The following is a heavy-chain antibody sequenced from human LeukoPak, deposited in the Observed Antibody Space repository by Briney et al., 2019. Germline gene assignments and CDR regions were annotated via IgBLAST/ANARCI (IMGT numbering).Heavy chain of an antibody. J-gene: IGHJ4*02. D-gene: IGHD6-19*01. CDR2: ISGDGGTT. CDR3: AKDQGASGWGAFDF. Sequence: GGSLRLSRAASGITFENYAMHWVRQAPGKGLEWVSFISGDGGTTYYPDSVKGRFTISRDNSRTSLYLQMNSLRTEDTALYYCAKDQGASGWGAFDFWGQGTLVTVSS. CDR1: GITFENYA. V-gene: IGHV3-43*02.